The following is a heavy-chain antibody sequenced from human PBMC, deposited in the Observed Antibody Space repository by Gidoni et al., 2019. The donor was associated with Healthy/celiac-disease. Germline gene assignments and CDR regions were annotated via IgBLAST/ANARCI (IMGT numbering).Heavy chain of an antibody. J-gene: IGHJ3*02. CDR1: GYTFTSYC. D-gene: IGHD3-9*01. CDR2: ISSYNGNT. V-gene: IGHV1-18*04. Sequence: QVQLVQSGAEVKKSGASVKVSCKASGYTFTSYCISWVRQAPGHGLEWMGWISSYNGNTNYAHKLQGRVTMTTNTSTRTAYMELRSLRSVETGVYYCARDKLRYFDWYDAFDIWGQGTMVTVSS. CDR3: ARDKLRYFDWYDAFDI.